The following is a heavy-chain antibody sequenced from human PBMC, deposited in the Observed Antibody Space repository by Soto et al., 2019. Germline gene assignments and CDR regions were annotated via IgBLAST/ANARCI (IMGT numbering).Heavy chain of an antibody. J-gene: IGHJ4*02. CDR2: ISYDGSNK. V-gene: IGHV3-30*18. Sequence: GGSLRLSCAASGFTFSSYGMHWVRQAPGKGLEWVAVISYDGSNKYYADSVKGRFTISRDNSKNTLYLQMNSLRAEDTAVYYCAKDPKYDGYFDYWGQGTLVTVS. CDR1: GFTFSSYG. D-gene: IGHD3-16*01. CDR3: AKDPKYDGYFDY.